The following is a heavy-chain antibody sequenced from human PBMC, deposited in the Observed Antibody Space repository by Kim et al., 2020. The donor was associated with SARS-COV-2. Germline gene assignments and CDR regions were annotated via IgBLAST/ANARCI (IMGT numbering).Heavy chain of an antibody. CDR3: AIRGVATSAMDV. D-gene: IGHD2-15*01. Sequence: YYTESVKGRFTITRDNSNNALYLQVKSLTVKDSAVYYCAIRGVATSAMDVWGQGTTVTVSS. V-gene: IGHV3-30*10. J-gene: IGHJ6*02.